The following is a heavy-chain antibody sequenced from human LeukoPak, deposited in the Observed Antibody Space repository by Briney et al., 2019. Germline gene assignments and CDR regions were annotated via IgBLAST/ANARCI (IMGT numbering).Heavy chain of an antibody. CDR1: GYSISSSNW. CDR2: IHHSGST. Sequence: PSDTLSLTCAVSGYSISSSNWWGWIRQPPGKGLEWIGYIHHSGSTYYSPSLKSRVTMSVDTSKNQFSLKLSSVTAVDTAVYYCARYGSGSEEGWFDPWGQGTLVTVSS. D-gene: IGHD3-10*01. CDR3: ARYGSGSEEGWFDP. J-gene: IGHJ5*02. V-gene: IGHV4-28*01.